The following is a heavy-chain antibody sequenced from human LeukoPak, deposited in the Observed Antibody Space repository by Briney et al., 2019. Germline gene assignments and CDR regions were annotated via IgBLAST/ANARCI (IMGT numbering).Heavy chain of an antibody. CDR3: ARLMKTSWSPNWFAR. CDR1: GGSISSHY. J-gene: IGHJ5*02. D-gene: IGHD2-2*01. Sequence: SETLSLTCSVSGGSISSHYWSWIRQSPGKGLECIGYIYYSGNTNYNPSLKSRVGISIDTSRNQFSLKLSSVTAADTAVYYCARLMKTSWSPNWFARWGQGTLVTVSS. V-gene: IGHV4-59*11. CDR2: IYYSGNT.